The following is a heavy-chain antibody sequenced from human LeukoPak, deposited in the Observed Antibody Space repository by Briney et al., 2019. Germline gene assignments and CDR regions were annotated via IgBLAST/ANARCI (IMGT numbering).Heavy chain of an antibody. CDR1: GYTFTSYY. V-gene: IGHV1-2*02. J-gene: IGHJ3*02. CDR3: ARGPVGIAAHI. Sequence: ASVKVSCKASGYTFTSYYMHWVRQAPGQGLEWMGWINPNSGGTSYAQKFQGRVTMTRDTSISTAYMELSRLRSDDTAVYYCARGPVGIAAHIWGQGTMVTVSS. D-gene: IGHD6-6*01. CDR2: INPNSGGT.